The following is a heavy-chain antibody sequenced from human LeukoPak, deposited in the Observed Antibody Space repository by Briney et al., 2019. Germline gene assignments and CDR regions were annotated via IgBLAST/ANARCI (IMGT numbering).Heavy chain of an antibody. J-gene: IGHJ4*02. V-gene: IGHV3-23*01. CDR1: GFTFNNYA. CDR2: IRGGGETT. D-gene: IGHD4-17*01. CDR3: ARDYADYVGYFFFDY. Sequence: GGSLRLSCAASGFTFNNYAMNWVRQAPGKGLGWVSSIRGGGETTYYADSAKGRFTISRDNSQNTLYLQMNSLRAEDTAVYYCARDYADYVGYFFFDYWGQGTLVTVSS.